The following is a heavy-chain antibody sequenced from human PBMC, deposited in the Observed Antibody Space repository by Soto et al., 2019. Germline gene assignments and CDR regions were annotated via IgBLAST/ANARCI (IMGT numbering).Heavy chain of an antibody. D-gene: IGHD6-6*01. V-gene: IGHV1-18*01. J-gene: IGHJ4*02. CDR3: ASRSGQLPYYFDY. Sequence: AAVKVSCKASGYTFTNYGISWVRQAPGQGLEWMGWISAYKGNTNYAQKFQGRVTMTTDTSTSTAYMELRSLRTDDTAVYYCASRSGQLPYYFDYWGQGTLVTVSS. CDR1: GYTFTNYG. CDR2: ISAYKGNT.